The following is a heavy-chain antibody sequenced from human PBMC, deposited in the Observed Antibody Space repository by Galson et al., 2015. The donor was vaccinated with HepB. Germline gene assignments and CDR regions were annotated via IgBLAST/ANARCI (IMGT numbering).Heavy chain of an antibody. CDR2: IYSGGST. CDR1: GFTVSSNY. J-gene: IGHJ4*02. CDR3: ARDLEDYGDYGPLGY. Sequence: SLRLSCAASGFTVSSNYMTWVRQAPGKGLEWVSVIYSGGSTYYADSVKGRFTISRDNSKNTLYLQMNSLRAEDTAVYYCARDLEDYGDYGPLGYWGQGTLVTVSS. V-gene: IGHV3-66*01. D-gene: IGHD4-17*01.